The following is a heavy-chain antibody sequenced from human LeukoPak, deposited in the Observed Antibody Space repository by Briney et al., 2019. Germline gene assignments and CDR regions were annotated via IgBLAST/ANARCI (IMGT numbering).Heavy chain of an antibody. J-gene: IGHJ6*03. D-gene: IGHD3-10*01. V-gene: IGHV3-23*01. CDR2: ISGSGGNR. CDR3: ARYGLSYFYHYMDV. Sequence: GGSLRPSCAASGFTFSNYAMSWVRQAPGKGLEWVSIISGSGGNRYYADSVKGRFTISRDNSKNTLYLQMNGLRAEDTAVYYCARYGLSYFYHYMDVWGKGTTVTVSS. CDR1: GFTFSNYA.